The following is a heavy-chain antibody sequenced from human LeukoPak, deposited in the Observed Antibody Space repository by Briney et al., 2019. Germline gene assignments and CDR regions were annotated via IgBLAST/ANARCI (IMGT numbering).Heavy chain of an antibody. J-gene: IGHJ4*02. D-gene: IGHD3-3*01. Sequence: GRSLRPSCAASGFTFSSYAMHWVRQAPGKGLEWVAVISYDGSNKYYADSVKGRFTISRDNSKNTLYLQMNSLRAEDTAVYYCARDYDFWSGPLDYWGQGTLVTVSS. CDR1: GFTFSSYA. CDR3: ARDYDFWSGPLDY. V-gene: IGHV3-30-3*01. CDR2: ISYDGSNK.